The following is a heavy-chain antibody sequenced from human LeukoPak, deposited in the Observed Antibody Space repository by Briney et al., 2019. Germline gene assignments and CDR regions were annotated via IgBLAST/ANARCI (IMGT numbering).Heavy chain of an antibody. D-gene: IGHD3-9*01. V-gene: IGHV1-69*06. Sequence: ASVKVSCKASGGTFSSYAISWVRQAPGQGLEWMGGIIPIFGTANYAQKFQGRVTITADKSTSTAYMELSSLRSEDTAVYYCARDDYDILTGYPNWFDPWGQGTPVTVSS. J-gene: IGHJ5*02. CDR2: IIPIFGTA. CDR1: GGTFSSYA. CDR3: ARDDYDILTGYPNWFDP.